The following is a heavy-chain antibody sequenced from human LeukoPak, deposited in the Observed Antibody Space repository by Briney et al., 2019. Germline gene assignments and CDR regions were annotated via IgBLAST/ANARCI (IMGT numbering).Heavy chain of an antibody. CDR3: ARDLRGYYYVVAFDI. CDR1: GYTFTSYY. CDR2: INPSGGST. D-gene: IGHD3-22*01. Sequence: ASVKVSCEASGYTFTSYYMHWVRQAPGQGLEWMGIINPSGGSTSYAQKFQGRVTMTRDTSTSTVYMELSSLRSEDTAVYYCARDLRGYYYVVAFDIWGQGTMVTVSS. V-gene: IGHV1-46*01. J-gene: IGHJ3*02.